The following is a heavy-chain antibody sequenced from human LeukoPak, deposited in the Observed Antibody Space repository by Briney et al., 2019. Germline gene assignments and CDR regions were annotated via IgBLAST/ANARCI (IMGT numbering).Heavy chain of an antibody. V-gene: IGHV3-11*01. CDR2: ISSSGITI. CDR1: GFTFSDYY. D-gene: IGHD5-12*01. J-gene: IGHJ4*02. CDR3: AKEAHSGYGPPNY. Sequence: PGGSLRLSCAASGFTFSDYYMTWIRQAPGKGLEWVSYISSSGITIYYADSVKGRFTISRDNAKKSLYLEMNSLRAEDTAVYYCAKEAHSGYGPPNYWGQGTLVTVSS.